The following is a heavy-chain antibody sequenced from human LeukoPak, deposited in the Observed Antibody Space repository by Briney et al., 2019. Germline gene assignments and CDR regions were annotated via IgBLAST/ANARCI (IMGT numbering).Heavy chain of an antibody. D-gene: IGHD2-2*02. Sequence: ASVKVSCKASGYTFTNYGISWVRQAPGQGLEWMGWISAYNGNTNYAQKLQGRVTMTTDTSTSTAYMELRSLRSDDTPVYYCARGGGYCSSTSCYTGIIRGWFDPWGQGTLVTVSS. CDR2: ISAYNGNT. J-gene: IGHJ5*02. V-gene: IGHV1-18*01. CDR1: GYTFTNYG. CDR3: ARGGGYCSSTSCYTGIIRGWFDP.